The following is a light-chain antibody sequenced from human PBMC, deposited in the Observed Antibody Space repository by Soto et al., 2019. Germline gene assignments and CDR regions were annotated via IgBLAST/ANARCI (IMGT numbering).Light chain of an antibody. Sequence: DIQMTQSPSTLSASVGDRVTITCRASQSISNWLAWYQQKPGKAPKLLIYKASSLESGVPSRFSGSGSGTEFTLTISTLQSDDFATYYCQQYNSYSWTFGQGTKVDSK. CDR2: KAS. CDR1: QSISNW. CDR3: QQYNSYSWT. J-gene: IGKJ1*01. V-gene: IGKV1-5*03.